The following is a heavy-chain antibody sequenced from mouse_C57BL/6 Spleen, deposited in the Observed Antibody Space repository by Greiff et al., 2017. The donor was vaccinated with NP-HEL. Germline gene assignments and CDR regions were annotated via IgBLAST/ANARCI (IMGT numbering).Heavy chain of an antibody. CDR1: GYTFTSYW. Sequence: QVQLQQSGAELVRPGTSVKLSCKASGYTFTSYWMHWVKQRPGQGLEWIGVIDPSDSYTNYNQKFKGKATLTVDTSSSTAYMQLSSLTSEDSAVYYCARTTTGVDYWGQGTTLTVSS. CDR3: ARTTTGVDY. D-gene: IGHD1-1*01. V-gene: IGHV1-59*01. CDR2: IDPSDSYT. J-gene: IGHJ2*01.